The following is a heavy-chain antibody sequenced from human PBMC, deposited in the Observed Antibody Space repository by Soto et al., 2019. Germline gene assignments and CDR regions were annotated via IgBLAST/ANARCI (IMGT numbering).Heavy chain of an antibody. J-gene: IGHJ3*02. CDR1: GGTIRSGDYY. Sequence: PSETLSLTCTVSGGTIRSGDYYWSWIRQPPGKGLEWIGYIYYSGSTYYNPSLKSRVTISVDTSKNQFSLKLSSVTAADTAVYYCARDLTETTDDAFDIWGQGTMVT. V-gene: IGHV4-30-4*01. CDR2: IYYSGST. D-gene: IGHD1-7*01. CDR3: ARDLTETTDDAFDI.